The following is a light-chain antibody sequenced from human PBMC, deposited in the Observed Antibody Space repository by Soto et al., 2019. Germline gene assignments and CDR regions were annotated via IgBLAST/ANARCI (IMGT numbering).Light chain of an antibody. Sequence: IVLTQSPGTLSLSPGERATLSCRASQSISSSSLAWYQQKPGQAPRLLIYGASRRATRIPDRFGGSGSGKDCTLTISRLEHEYFSVYYCHQYGSSLLTVRQGTRL. CDR2: GAS. V-gene: IGKV3-20*01. J-gene: IGKJ5*01. CDR3: HQYGSSLLT. CDR1: QSISSSS.